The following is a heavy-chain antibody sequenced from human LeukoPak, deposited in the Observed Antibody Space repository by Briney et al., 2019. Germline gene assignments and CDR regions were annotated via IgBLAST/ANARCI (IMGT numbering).Heavy chain of an antibody. V-gene: IGHV4-39*01. J-gene: IGHJ4*02. CDR2: IYYSGST. CDR1: GCSISSSSYY. Sequence: SETLSLTCTVSGCSISSSSYYWGWIRQPPGKGLEWIGSIYYSGSTYYNPSLKSRVTIYVDTSKTLFSLKLSSVTAADTAVYYCASYIVVVPAARGPLDYWGKGTLVTVSS. D-gene: IGHD2-2*01. CDR3: ASYIVVVPAARGPLDY.